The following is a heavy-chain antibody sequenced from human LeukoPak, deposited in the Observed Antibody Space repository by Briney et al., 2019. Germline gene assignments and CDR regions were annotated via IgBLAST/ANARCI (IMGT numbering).Heavy chain of an antibody. V-gene: IGHV3-7*03. D-gene: IGHD3-22*01. Sequence: PGGSLRLSCAASGFTFGSYGMSWVRQAPGKGLEWVANINLDGSEINYLDSLTGRLTISRDNAKDSLYLQMNGLRAEDTAVYFCVRDRGYSTFDYWGQGTLVTVSS. CDR2: INLDGSEI. CDR1: GFTFGSYG. J-gene: IGHJ4*02. CDR3: VRDRGYSTFDY.